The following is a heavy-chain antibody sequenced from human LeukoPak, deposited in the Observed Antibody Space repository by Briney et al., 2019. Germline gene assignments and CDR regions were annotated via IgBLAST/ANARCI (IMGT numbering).Heavy chain of an antibody. CDR1: GFTFSNYG. V-gene: IGHV3-30*03. CDR3: ARDRGASSSWYSFDY. J-gene: IGHJ4*02. CDR2: ISDDGTNE. D-gene: IGHD6-13*01. Sequence: PGRSLRLSCVASGFTFSNYGMHWVRQAPGKGLEWVAVISDDGTNEYYVDSVKGRFTISRDNSKNTLYLQMGSLRAEDMAVYYCARDRGASSSWYSFDYWGQGTLVTVSS.